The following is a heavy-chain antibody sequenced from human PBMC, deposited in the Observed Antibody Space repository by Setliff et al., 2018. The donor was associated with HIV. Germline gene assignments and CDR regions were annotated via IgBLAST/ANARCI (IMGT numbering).Heavy chain of an antibody. CDR3: ARGPRGYDSSYYFDY. CDR2: VYPGDFDS. Sequence: PGESLKISCQASGYIFTNFWIGWVRQMPGKGLEWMGTVYPGDFDSIYNESFQGHVTMTRDTSIITAYMQLDRLGSDDTAVYYCARGPRGYDSSYYFDYWGQGTLVTVSS. V-gene: IGHV5-51*01. CDR1: GYIFTNFW. D-gene: IGHD3-22*01. J-gene: IGHJ4*02.